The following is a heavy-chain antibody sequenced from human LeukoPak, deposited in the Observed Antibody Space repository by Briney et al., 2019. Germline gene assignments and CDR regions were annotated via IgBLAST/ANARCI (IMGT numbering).Heavy chain of an antibody. V-gene: IGHV3-30-3*01. Sequence: GGSLRLSCAASGFTFSSYAMHWVRQAPGKGLEWVAVISYDGSNKYYADSVKGRFTISRGNSKNTLYLQMNSLRAEDTAVYYCARDQYAVDGGYFDYWGQGTLVTVSS. J-gene: IGHJ4*02. CDR2: ISYDGSNK. CDR1: GFTFSSYA. D-gene: IGHD6-19*01. CDR3: ARDQYAVDGGYFDY.